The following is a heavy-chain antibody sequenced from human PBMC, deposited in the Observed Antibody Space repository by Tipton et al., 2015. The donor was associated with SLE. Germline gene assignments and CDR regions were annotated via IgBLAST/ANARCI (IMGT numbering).Heavy chain of an antibody. V-gene: IGHV4-59*12. CDR3: ARGPFQRWPPGAY. J-gene: IGHJ4*02. CDR2: ISYSETT. CDR1: GGSISSYY. D-gene: IGHD6-19*01. Sequence: TLSLTCTVSGGSISSYYWSWIRQLPGKGLEWIGYISYSETTNYNPSLKSRVTISVDTSKSQFSPILNSLTAADTAVYYCARGPFQRWPPGAYWGQGTLVTVSS.